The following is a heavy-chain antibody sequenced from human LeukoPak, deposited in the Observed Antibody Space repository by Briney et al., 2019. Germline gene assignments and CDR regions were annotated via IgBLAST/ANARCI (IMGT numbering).Heavy chain of an antibody. D-gene: IGHD6-6*01. Sequence: SETLSLTCTVSGGSISSYYWSWIRQPAGKGLEWIGRIHTSGSTNYSPSLKSRVTMSVDTSKNQFSLKLSSVTAADTAVYYCAKERYSSPFWWFDPWGQGTLVTVSS. CDR2: IHTSGST. CDR1: GGSISSYY. J-gene: IGHJ5*02. CDR3: AKERYSSPFWWFDP. V-gene: IGHV4-4*07.